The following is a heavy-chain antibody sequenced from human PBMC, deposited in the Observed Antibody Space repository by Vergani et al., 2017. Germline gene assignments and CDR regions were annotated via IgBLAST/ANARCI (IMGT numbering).Heavy chain of an antibody. CDR2: IYYSGST. Sequence: QLQLQESGPGLVKPSETLSLTCTVSGGSISSYYWSWIRQPPGKGLEWIGYIYYSGSTNYNPSLKSRVTISVDTSKNQFSLKLSSVTAADTAVYYCARNGFGYCSGGSCYSGLYYGMDVWGQGTTVTVSS. J-gene: IGHJ6*02. CDR1: GGSISSYY. D-gene: IGHD2-15*01. V-gene: IGHV4-59*08. CDR3: ARNGFGYCSGGSCYSGLYYGMDV.